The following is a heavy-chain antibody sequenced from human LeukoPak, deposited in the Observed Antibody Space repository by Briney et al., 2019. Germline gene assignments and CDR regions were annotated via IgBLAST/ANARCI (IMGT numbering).Heavy chain of an antibody. V-gene: IGHV3-23*01. CDR3: AFRGYSYGYLDY. CDR1: GFTFRSHA. J-gene: IGHJ4*02. Sequence: GGSLRLSCVGSGFTFRSHAMSWVRQAPEKGLEFVSGIYENGGTTYYADSVKGRFTISRDNSKNTLYLQMNSLRAEDTAVYYCAFRGYSYGYLDYWGQGTLVTVSS. D-gene: IGHD5-18*01. CDR2: IYENGGTT.